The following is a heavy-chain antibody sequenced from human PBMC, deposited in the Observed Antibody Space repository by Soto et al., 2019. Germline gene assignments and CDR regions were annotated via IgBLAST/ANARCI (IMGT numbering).Heavy chain of an antibody. V-gene: IGHV3-33*01. CDR3: ARDDYDSSKYYYGMDV. CDR2: IWYDGSNK. D-gene: IGHD3-22*01. Sequence: VAVIWYDGSNKYYADSVKGRFTISRDNSKNTLYLQMNSLRAEDTAVYYCARDDYDSSKYYYGMDVWGQGTTVTVSS. J-gene: IGHJ6*02.